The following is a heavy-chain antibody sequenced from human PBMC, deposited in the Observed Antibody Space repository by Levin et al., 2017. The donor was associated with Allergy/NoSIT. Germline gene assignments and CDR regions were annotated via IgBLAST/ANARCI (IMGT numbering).Heavy chain of an antibody. J-gene: IGHJ4*02. D-gene: IGHD3-22*01. CDR3: AKATKGGYSSGRHFFDC. V-gene: IGHV3-23*01. CDR2: ISGGGSNK. CDR1: TFTFSTYA. Sequence: AGGSLRLSCAASTFTFSTYAMFWVRQAPGRGLEWVSTISGGGSNKDYADSVKGRFTISRDNSKNTLYLQMNSLRSEDSALYYCAKATKGGYSSGRHFFDCWGQGTLVTVSS.